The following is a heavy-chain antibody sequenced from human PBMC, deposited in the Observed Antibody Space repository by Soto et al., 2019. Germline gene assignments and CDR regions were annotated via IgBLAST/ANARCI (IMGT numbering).Heavy chain of an antibody. D-gene: IGHD1-1*01. CDR1: GGTFNTYP. J-gene: IGHJ6*02. CDR3: ARACAAVLEPVGRDFNDIDV. Sequence: SVKISCKASGGTFNTYPISWVRQAPGQGLEWMGGIIPIFGSANYAQKFQGRVTITADKSTGTAYMELSSLRSEDTAVYYRARACAAVLEPVGRDFNDIDVWGHGTTVTVSS. V-gene: IGHV1-69*06. CDR2: IIPIFGSA.